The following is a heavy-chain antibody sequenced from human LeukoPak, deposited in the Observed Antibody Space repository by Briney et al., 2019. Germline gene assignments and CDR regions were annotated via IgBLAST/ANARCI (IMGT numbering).Heavy chain of an antibody. J-gene: IGHJ4*02. CDR2: IKQDGSEK. Sequence: PGGSLRLSCAASGFTFSSYWMSWVRQAPGKGLEWVANIKQDGSEKQYVDSVKGRLAISRDNAENSLYLQMNSLKAEDTAVYYCAKDASLTIFWLFEYWGQGTLVTVSS. V-gene: IGHV3-7*01. CDR1: GFTFSSYW. D-gene: IGHD3-9*01. CDR3: AKDASLTIFWLFEY.